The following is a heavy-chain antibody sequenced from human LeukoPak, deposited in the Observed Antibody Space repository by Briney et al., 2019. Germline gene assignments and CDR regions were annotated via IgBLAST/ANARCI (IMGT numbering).Heavy chain of an antibody. V-gene: IGHV3-11*01. CDR3: ATDGAGFDT. Sequence: GGPLRLSCAASGFTFNDYYMSWIRHAPGKGLECGSNINIGGTNTHYADAVKGRFTISRDNTKKSLDLEMNNLRAEDTAVYYCATDGAGFDTWGQGVLVTVSS. CDR2: INIGGTNT. CDR1: GFTFNDYY. J-gene: IGHJ5*02.